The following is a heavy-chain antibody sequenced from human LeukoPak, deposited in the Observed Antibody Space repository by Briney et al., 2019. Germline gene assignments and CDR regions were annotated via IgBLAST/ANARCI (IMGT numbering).Heavy chain of an antibody. CDR3: ARGGGIIAAAVVD. Sequence: GGSLRLSCAASGFTFRSYWMHWARQAPGKGLVWVSRINSDGSSTNYADSVKGRFSISRDNAKNTLFLQMNSLRAEDTAVYYCARGGGIIAAAVVDWGQGTLVTVSS. J-gene: IGHJ4*02. D-gene: IGHD6-13*01. CDR2: INSDGSST. CDR1: GFTFRSYW. V-gene: IGHV3-74*01.